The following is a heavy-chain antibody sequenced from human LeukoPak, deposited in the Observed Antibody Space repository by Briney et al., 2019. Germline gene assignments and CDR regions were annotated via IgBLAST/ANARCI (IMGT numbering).Heavy chain of an antibody. V-gene: IGHV3-7*01. D-gene: IGHD1-1*01. CDR3: ARNDLSAFDS. CDR2: IKQDGSEK. Sequence: GGSLRLSCAVSGFTVSRYWMGWVRQAPGKGLKWVANIKQDGSEKYYVDSVKGRFTNSRDNAKNSLYLQMNSLTTEDTAVYYCARNDLSAFDSWGQGTLVTVSS. J-gene: IGHJ4*02. CDR1: GFTVSRYW.